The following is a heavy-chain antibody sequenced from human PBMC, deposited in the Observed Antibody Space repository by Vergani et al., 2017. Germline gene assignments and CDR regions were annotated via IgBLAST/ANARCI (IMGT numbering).Heavy chain of an antibody. CDR2: ISGSGGTP. CDR1: GFTFSTYA. V-gene: IGHV3-23*01. Sequence: EVQLLESGGGLVQTGGSLRLSCAASGFTFSTYAMSWVRQAPGKGLEWVSVISGSGGTPDYADSVKGRFTISRENSKNTLYLQMNSLRVEYTALYYCAKGGFRNAFDIWGQGTMVTVSS. J-gene: IGHJ3*02. CDR3: AKGGFRNAFDI.